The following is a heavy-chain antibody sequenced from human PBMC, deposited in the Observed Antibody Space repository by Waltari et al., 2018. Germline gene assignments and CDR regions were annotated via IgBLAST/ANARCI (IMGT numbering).Heavy chain of an antibody. Sequence: QLQLQESGPGLVKPSETLSLACSVPGGTNSSLGHSWGWIPPPPGNGLEWLGTIYYTGDIYYNSSLQSRVTLSVDTSKNQISLKLTSVTAADTAVYYCARLWPWRGSIDYWGQGTLVTVSS. V-gene: IGHV4-39*01. D-gene: IGHD2-21*01. J-gene: IGHJ4*02. CDR2: IYYTGDI. CDR1: GGTNSSLGHS. CDR3: ARLWPWRGSIDY.